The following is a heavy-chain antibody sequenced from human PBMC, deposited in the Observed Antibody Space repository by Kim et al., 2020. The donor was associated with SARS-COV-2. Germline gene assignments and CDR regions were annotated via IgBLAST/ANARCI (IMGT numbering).Heavy chain of an antibody. V-gene: IGHV1-69*13. J-gene: IGHJ5*02. CDR1: GGTFSNYA. D-gene: IGHD2-15*01. Sequence: SVKVSCKASGGTFSNYAISWLRQARGQGLEWMGGIIPIFDTTYYAQKFQGRVTITADESTSTAYMELSSLTSEATAIYYCAKDVGESVGSNWFDPWGQG. CDR2: IIPIFDTT. CDR3: AKDVGESVGSNWFDP.